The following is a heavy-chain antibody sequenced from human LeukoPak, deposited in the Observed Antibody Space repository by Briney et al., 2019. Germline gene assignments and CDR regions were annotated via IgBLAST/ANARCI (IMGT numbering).Heavy chain of an antibody. CDR2: INPSGDST. J-gene: IGHJ5*02. Sequence: GAPVKVSCKASGYSFSSYYMHWVRQAPGQGLEWMGIINPSGDSTTYAQKFQGRVTMTRDTSTRTVYMELSSLRSDDTAVYYCARENDYGNNWFDPWGQGTLVTVSS. CDR1: GYSFSSYY. CDR3: ARENDYGNNWFDP. V-gene: IGHV1-46*01. D-gene: IGHD4-17*01.